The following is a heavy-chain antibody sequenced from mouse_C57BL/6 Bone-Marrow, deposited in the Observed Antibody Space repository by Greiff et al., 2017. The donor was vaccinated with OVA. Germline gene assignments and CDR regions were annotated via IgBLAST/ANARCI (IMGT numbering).Heavy chain of an antibody. CDR3: ARSWSNYGFYYAMDY. J-gene: IGHJ4*01. CDR1: GYTFTNYW. Sequence: QVQLKQSGAELVRPGTSVKMSCKASGYTFTNYWIGWAKQRPGHGLEWIGDIYPGGGYTNYNEKFKGKATLTADKSSSTAYMQFSSLTSEDSAIYYCARSWSNYGFYYAMDYWGQGTSVTGSS. V-gene: IGHV1-63*01. D-gene: IGHD2-5*01. CDR2: IYPGGGYT.